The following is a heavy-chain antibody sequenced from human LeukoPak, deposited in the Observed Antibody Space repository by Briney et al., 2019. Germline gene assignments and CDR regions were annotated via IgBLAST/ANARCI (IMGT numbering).Heavy chain of an antibody. D-gene: IGHD2/OR15-2a*01. V-gene: IGHV3-30*18. CDR2: ISYDGSNK. Sequence: GGSLRFSCAASGFTFSSYGMHWVRQAPGKGLEWVAVISYDGSNKYYADSVKGRFTISRDNSKNTLYLQMNSLRADDTAIYYCAKSCNSGNCYYNYWGQGTLVTVSS. J-gene: IGHJ4*03. CDR3: AKSCNSGNCYYNY. CDR1: GFTFSSYG.